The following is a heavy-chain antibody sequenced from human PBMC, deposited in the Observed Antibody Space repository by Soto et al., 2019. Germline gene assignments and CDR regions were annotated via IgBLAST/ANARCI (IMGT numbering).Heavy chain of an antibody. D-gene: IGHD3-10*01. Sequence: GGSLRLSCAASGFTFSSYSMNWVRQAPGKGLEWVSSISSSSSYIYYADSVKGRFTISRDNAKNSLYLQMNSLRAEDTAVYYCARDRVVRGVIIQRRTLDYWGQGTLVTVSS. V-gene: IGHV3-21*01. J-gene: IGHJ4*02. CDR2: ISSSSSYI. CDR1: GFTFSSYS. CDR3: ARDRVVRGVIIQRRTLDY.